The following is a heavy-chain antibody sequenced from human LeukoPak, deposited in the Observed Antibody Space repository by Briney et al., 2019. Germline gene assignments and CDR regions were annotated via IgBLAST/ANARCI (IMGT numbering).Heavy chain of an antibody. CDR3: TKCSYVLVGSGIYRDR. V-gene: IGHV3-23*01. J-gene: IGHJ4*01. CDR1: GFTFTNYA. D-gene: IGHD3-10*01. Sequence: GGSLSLSCAASGFTFTNYAMSWVGQAPGKGLEWVSSLSGSGGSTYYAHSVKGRFTISRDNSKNTVYLQMGGLRAEDTALYYCTKCSYVLVGSGIYRDRGGQGILVTVSS. CDR2: LSGSGGST.